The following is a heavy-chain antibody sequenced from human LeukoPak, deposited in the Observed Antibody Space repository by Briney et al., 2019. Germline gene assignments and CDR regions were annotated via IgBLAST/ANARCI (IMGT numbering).Heavy chain of an antibody. Sequence: QPGGSLRLSCAASGFTVSSNYMSWVRQAPGKGLEWVSVIYSGGSTYYAGSVKGRFTISRDNSKNTLYLQMNSLRAEDTAVYYCARNLYYYDSSGYYYYWGQGTLVTVSS. V-gene: IGHV3-66*01. J-gene: IGHJ4*02. CDR3: ARNLYYYDSSGYYYY. CDR2: IYSGGST. D-gene: IGHD3-22*01. CDR1: GFTVSSNY.